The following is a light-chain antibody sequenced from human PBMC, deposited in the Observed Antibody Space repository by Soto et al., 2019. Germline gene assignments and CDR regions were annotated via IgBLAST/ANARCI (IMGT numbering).Light chain of an antibody. V-gene: IGKV3-20*01. CDR3: QQYGSSPVT. CDR1: QSLSNNY. Sequence: EIVLTQSPGTLSLSPGERATLSCRASQSLSNNYLAWYQQIPGQAPRLLIYGASVRATSIPDRFSGSGSGTDFTLTISRLEPEDFAVYFCQQYGSSPVTFGGGTKVEIK. J-gene: IGKJ4*01. CDR2: GAS.